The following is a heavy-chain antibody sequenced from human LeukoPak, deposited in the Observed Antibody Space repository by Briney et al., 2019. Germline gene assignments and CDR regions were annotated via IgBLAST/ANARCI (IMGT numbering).Heavy chain of an antibody. V-gene: IGHV1-46*01. CDR1: GYTFTNYY. J-gene: IGHJ5*02. D-gene: IGHD3-22*01. CDR2: INPSGGST. CDR3: ARAYDSSGYPWFDP. Sequence: ASVKVSCKASGYTFTNYYIHWVRQAPGQGLEWMGLINPSGGSTNYAQKFQGRVTMTRDTSMSTVYMELSSLRSEDTAVYYCARAYDSSGYPWFDPWGQGTLVTVSS.